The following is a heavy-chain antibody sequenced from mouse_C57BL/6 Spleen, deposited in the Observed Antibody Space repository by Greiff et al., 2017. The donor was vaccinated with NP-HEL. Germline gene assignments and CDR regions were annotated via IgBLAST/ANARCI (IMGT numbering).Heavy chain of an antibody. J-gene: IGHJ2*01. CDR1: GYAFTNYL. V-gene: IGHV1-54*01. D-gene: IGHD4-1*01. CDR3: ARGTGSYYFDY. Sequence: QVQLQQSEAELVRPGTSVKVSCKASGYAFTNYLIEWVKQRPGQGLEWIGVINPGSGGTNYNEKFKGKATLTADKSSSTAYMQLSSLTSEDSAVYFCARGTGSYYFDYWGQGTTLTVSS. CDR2: INPGSGGT.